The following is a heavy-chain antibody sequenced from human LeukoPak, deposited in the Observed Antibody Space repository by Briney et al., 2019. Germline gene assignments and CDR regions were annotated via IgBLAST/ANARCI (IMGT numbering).Heavy chain of an antibody. CDR3: ARDYYDSSGPDNWYFDL. J-gene: IGHJ2*01. Sequence: ASVTVSCKASGYTFTGYYIHWVRQAPGQGLEWMGWIYPYSGDTNYAQNFQGRVTMTRDTSISTAYMELSSLRSEDTAVYYCARDYYDSSGPDNWYFDLWGRGTLVTVSS. D-gene: IGHD3-22*01. V-gene: IGHV1-2*02. CDR2: IYPYSGDT. CDR1: GYTFTGYY.